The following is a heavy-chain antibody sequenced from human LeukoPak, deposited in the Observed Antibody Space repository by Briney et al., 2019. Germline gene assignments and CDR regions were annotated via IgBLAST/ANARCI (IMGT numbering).Heavy chain of an antibody. CDR1: AFIFSGHW. CDR3: ARAGGRYCSSTSCYFDY. D-gene: IGHD2-2*01. Sequence: GGSLRLSCEGSAFIFSGHWMNWVRQAPGKGLEWVSSISSSSSYIYYADSVKGRFTISRDNAKNSLYLQMNSLRAEDTAVYYCARAGGRYCSSTSCYFDYWGQGTLVTVSS. V-gene: IGHV3-21*01. CDR2: ISSSSSYI. J-gene: IGHJ4*02.